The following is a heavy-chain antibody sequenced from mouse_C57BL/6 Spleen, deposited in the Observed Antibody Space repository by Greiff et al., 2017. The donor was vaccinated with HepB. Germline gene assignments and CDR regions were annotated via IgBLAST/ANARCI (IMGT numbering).Heavy chain of an antibody. CDR3: ARGGGYFAY. V-gene: IGHV5-4*03. D-gene: IGHD2-2*01. Sequence: EVKLMESGGGLVKPGGSLKLSCAASGFTFSSYAMSWVRQTPEKRLEWVATISDGGSYTNYPDNVKGRFTISRDNAKNNLYLQMSHLKSEDTAMYYCARGGGYFAYWGQGTLVTVSA. J-gene: IGHJ3*01. CDR1: GFTFSSYA. CDR2: ISDGGSYT.